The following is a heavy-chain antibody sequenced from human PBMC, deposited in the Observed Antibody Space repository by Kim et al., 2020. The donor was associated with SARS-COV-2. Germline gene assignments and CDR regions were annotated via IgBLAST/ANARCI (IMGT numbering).Heavy chain of an antibody. Sequence: SQKCQGRVTITRDTSASTAYMELSSLRSEDTAVDYCARVTWRRGVNAFDIWGQGTMVTVSS. J-gene: IGHJ3*02. CDR3: ARVTWRRGVNAFDI. D-gene: IGHD3-10*01. V-gene: IGHV1-3*01.